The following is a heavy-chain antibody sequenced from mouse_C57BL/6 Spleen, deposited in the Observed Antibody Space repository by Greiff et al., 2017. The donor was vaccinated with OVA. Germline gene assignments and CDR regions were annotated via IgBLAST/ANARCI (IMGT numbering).Heavy chain of an antibody. D-gene: IGHD2-4*01. CDR1: GYAFSSYW. Sequence: QVQLQQSGAELVKPGASVKISCKASGYAFSSYWMNWVKQRPGKGLEWIGQIYPGDGDTNYNGKFKGKATLTADKSSSTAYMQLSSLASEDSAVYFCARSDYDGVWFAYWGQGTLVTVSA. V-gene: IGHV1-80*01. CDR2: IYPGDGDT. CDR3: ARSDYDGVWFAY. J-gene: IGHJ3*01.